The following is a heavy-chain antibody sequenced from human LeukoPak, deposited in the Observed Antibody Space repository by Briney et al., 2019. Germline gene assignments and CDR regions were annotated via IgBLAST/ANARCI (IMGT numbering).Heavy chain of an antibody. Sequence: GASVKVSCKASGGTFSSYAISWVRQAPGQGLEWMGGIIPIFGTANYAQKFQGRVTITADESTSTAYMELSSLRSEDTAVYYCARDLFTYYYGSGSQYLGYWGQGTLVTVSS. CDR3: ARDLFTYYYGSGSQYLGY. J-gene: IGHJ4*02. CDR2: IIPIFGTA. CDR1: GGTFSSYA. D-gene: IGHD3-10*01. V-gene: IGHV1-69*13.